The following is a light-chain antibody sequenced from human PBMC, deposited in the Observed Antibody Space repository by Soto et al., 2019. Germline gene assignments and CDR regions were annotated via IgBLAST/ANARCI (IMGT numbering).Light chain of an antibody. V-gene: IGKV3-20*01. J-gene: IGKJ1*01. CDR3: QQYGSSPPWT. Sequence: EIVLTQSPGTLSFSPGETDTLSCRASQTVNSDYLAWFQQRPGQAPRLLIYGASTRATGSPARFSGSGSGTDLTLTISRLEPEDFAVYYCQQYGSSPPWTFGQGTKVDI. CDR2: GAS. CDR1: QTVNSDY.